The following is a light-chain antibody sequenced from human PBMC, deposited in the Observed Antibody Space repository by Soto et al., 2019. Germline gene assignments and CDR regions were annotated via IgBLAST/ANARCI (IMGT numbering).Light chain of an antibody. J-gene: IGLJ1*01. Sequence: QSVLTQPPSASGTPGQSVTISCSGRSSNIGSNYVYWYQQLPGTAPKLLIYRNNQRPSGVPDRFSGSKSGTSASLAISGLRSEDEADYYCAAWDDSHYVFGTGTKVTVL. V-gene: IGLV1-47*01. CDR3: AAWDDSHYV. CDR2: RNN. CDR1: SSNIGSNY.